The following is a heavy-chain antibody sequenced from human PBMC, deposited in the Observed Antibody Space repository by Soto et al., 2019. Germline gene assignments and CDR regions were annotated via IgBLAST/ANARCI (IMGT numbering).Heavy chain of an antibody. D-gene: IGHD2-2*01. CDR1: GVTFSSNY. V-gene: IGHV3-66*01. Sequence: PGGSLKLSCAASGVTFSSNYMSWVRQAPGKGLEWVSVIYSGGSTYYADSVKGRFTISRDNSKNTLYLQMNSLRAEDTAVYYCARGSRYCSSTSCYATSYYYYYMDVWGKGTTVTVSS. CDR2: IYSGGST. J-gene: IGHJ6*03. CDR3: ARGSRYCSSTSCYATSYYYYYMDV.